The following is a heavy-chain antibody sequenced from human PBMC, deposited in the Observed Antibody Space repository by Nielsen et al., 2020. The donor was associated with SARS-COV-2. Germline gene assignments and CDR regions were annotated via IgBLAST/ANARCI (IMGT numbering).Heavy chain of an antibody. CDR1: GYTFTSYG. D-gene: IGHD3-3*01. J-gene: IGHJ2*01. Sequence: ASVKVSCKASGYTFTSYGISWVRQAPGQGIEWMGWISAYNGNTNYAQKLQGRVTMTTDTSTSTAYMELRSLRSDDTAVYYCARVERRITIFGVVPRVDLWGRGTLVTVSS. CDR3: ARVERRITIFGVVPRVDL. CDR2: ISAYNGNT. V-gene: IGHV1-18*01.